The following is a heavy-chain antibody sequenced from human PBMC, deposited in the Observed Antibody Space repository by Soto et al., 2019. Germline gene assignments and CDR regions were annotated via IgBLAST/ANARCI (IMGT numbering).Heavy chain of an antibody. CDR2: INPNSGGT. Sequence: WASVKVSCKASGDTFTGYYMHWVRQAPGQGLEWMGWINPNSGGTNYAQKFQGRVTMTRDTSISTAYMELSRLRSDDTAVYYCAREDQYYYYGMDVWGQGTTVTVSS. CDR3: AREDQYYYYGMDV. V-gene: IGHV1-2*02. J-gene: IGHJ6*02. CDR1: GDTFTGYY.